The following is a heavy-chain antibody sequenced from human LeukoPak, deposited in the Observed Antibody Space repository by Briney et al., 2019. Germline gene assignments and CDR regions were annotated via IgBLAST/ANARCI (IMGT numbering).Heavy chain of an antibody. D-gene: IGHD3-10*01. CDR2: FDPEDGET. CDR1: GYTLTELS. J-gene: IGHJ6*02. CDR3: ARDKGGTMVRGVIFRGSGENYYYGMDV. V-gene: IGHV1-24*01. Sequence: PGASVKVSCKVSGYTLTELSMHWVRQAPGKGLEWMGGFDPEDGETIYAQKFQGRVTMTEDTSTDTAYMELSSLRAEDTAVYYCARDKGGTMVRGVIFRGSGENYYYGMDVWGQGTTVTVSS.